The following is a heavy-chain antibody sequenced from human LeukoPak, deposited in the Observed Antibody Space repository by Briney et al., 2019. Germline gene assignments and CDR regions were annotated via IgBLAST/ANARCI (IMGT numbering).Heavy chain of an antibody. CDR3: ARDGATMVRGVIILGVDV. D-gene: IGHD3-10*01. Sequence: YAXSWVRQAPGXGLEWMGGIIPIFGTANYAQKFQGRVTMTRDTSTSTVYMELSSLRSEDTAVYYCARDGATMVRGVIILGVDVWGQGTTVTVSS. J-gene: IGHJ6*02. CDR1: YA. CDR2: IIPIFGTA. V-gene: IGHV1-69*05.